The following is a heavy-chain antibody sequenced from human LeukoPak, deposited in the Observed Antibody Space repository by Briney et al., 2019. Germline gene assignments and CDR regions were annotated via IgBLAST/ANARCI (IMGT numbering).Heavy chain of an antibody. CDR1: GGTFSSYA. CDR2: TIPIFGTA. Sequence: SVKVSCKASGGTFSSYAISWVRQAPGQGLEWMGGTIPIFGTANYAQKFQGRVTITADESTSTAYMELSSLRSEDTAVYYCARDIRSVLAMDVWGQGTTVTVSS. D-gene: IGHD2-21*01. J-gene: IGHJ6*02. V-gene: IGHV1-69*13. CDR3: ARDIRSVLAMDV.